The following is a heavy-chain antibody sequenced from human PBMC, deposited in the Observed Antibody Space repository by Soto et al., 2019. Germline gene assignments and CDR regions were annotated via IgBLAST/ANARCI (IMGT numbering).Heavy chain of an antibody. CDR1: GFTFSSYS. Sequence: EVQLVESGGGLVKPGGSLRLSCAASGFTFSSYSMNWVRQAPGKGLEWVSSISSSSSYIYYADSVKGRFTISRDNAKNSLYIQMISPKAEDTAVFYWARLRPEDSSGYLIDYLGPGNPGTVFS. D-gene: IGHD3-22*01. J-gene: IGHJ4*01. CDR3: ARLRPEDSSGYLIDY. CDR2: ISSSSSYI. V-gene: IGHV3-21*01.